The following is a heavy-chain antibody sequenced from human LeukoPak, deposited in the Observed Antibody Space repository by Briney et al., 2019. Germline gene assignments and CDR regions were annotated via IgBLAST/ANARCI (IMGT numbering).Heavy chain of an antibody. CDR2: ICYSGST. Sequence: SQTLSLTCTVSGGSISSGDYYWSWIRQPPGKGLEWIGYICYSGSTYYNPSLKSRVTISVDTSKNQFSLKLSSVTAADTAVYYCARTISSSWSPEDYYYYMDVWGKGTTVTVSS. J-gene: IGHJ6*03. CDR3: ARTISSSWSPEDYYYYMDV. V-gene: IGHV4-30-4*08. CDR1: GGSISSGDYY. D-gene: IGHD6-13*01.